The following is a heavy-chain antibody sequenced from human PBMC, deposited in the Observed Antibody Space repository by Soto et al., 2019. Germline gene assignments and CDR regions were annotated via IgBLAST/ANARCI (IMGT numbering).Heavy chain of an antibody. Sequence: SETLSLTCTVSGGSISSGGYYWSWIRQHPGKSLEWIGYIYYSGSTYYNPSLKSRVTISVDTSKNQFSLKLSSVTAADTAVYYCARSNPYYGSGSSDYWGQGTLVTVSS. J-gene: IGHJ4*02. CDR1: GGSISSGGYY. D-gene: IGHD3-10*01. CDR2: IYYSGST. V-gene: IGHV4-31*03. CDR3: ARSNPYYGSGSSDY.